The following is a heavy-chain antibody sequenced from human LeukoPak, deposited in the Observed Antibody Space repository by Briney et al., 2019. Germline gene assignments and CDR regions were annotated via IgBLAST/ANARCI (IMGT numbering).Heavy chain of an antibody. D-gene: IGHD2-15*01. J-gene: IGHJ4*02. V-gene: IGHV3-30*18. CDR2: ISYDGNNK. Sequence: GGSLRLSCAASGFTFSNYGIHWVRQAPGKGLEWVAVISYDGNNKYYADSVKGRFTISRDNSRNTLFLQMNSLRAEDTAVYYCAKGVDYCSGGSCPADYWGPGTLVTVSS. CDR3: AKGVDYCSGGSCPADY. CDR1: GFTFSNYG.